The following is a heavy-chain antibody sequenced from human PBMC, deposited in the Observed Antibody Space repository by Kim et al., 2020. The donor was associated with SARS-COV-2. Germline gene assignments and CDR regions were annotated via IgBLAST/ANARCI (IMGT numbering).Heavy chain of an antibody. D-gene: IGHD3-16*02. Sequence: ASVKVSCKASGYTFTSYYMHWVRQAPGQGLEWMGIINPSGGSTSYAQKFQGRVTMTRDTSTSTVYMELSSLRSEDTAVYYCARGQSIVNWYTHGYYFDYWGQGTLVTVSS. CDR2: INPSGGST. CDR3: ARGQSIVNWYTHGYYFDY. CDR1: GYTFTSYY. V-gene: IGHV1-46*01. J-gene: IGHJ4*02.